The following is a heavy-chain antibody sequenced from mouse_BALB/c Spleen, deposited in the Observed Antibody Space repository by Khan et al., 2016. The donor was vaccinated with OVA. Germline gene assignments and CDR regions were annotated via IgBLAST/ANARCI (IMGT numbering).Heavy chain of an antibody. Sequence: QVQLQQPGAELARPGASVKLSCKASGYTFTDYNINWVKQRTGQGLEWIGEIYPGSNNTYYNEKFKGKATLTADKSSSTAYMQLSSLTSEDSAVYVCAREWGAWFPYWGQGTLVTVSA. V-gene: IGHV1-77*01. CDR3: AREWGAWFPY. CDR1: GYTFTDYN. CDR2: IYPGSNNT. J-gene: IGHJ3*01.